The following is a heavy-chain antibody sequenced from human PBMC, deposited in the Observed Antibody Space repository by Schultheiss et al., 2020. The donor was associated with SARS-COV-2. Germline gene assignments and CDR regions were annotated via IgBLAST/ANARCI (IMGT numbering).Heavy chain of an antibody. D-gene: IGHD6-19*01. J-gene: IGHJ6*03. CDR2: MYNSGST. Sequence: SETLSLTCTVSGSSISSYYWSWIRQPPGKGLEWIGYMYNSGSTYYNPSLKSRVTISVDTSKNQFSLKLSSVTAADTAVYYCASSSGWYGAYYYYYYIDVWGKGTTVTVSS. V-gene: IGHV4-59*01. CDR3: ASSSGWYGAYYYYYYIDV. CDR1: GSSISSYY.